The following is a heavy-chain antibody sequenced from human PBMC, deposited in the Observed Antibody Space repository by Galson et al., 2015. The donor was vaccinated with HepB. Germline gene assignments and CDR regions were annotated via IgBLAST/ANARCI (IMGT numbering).Heavy chain of an antibody. CDR1: GFTFSSYS. Sequence: SLRLSCAASGFTFSSYSMNWVRQAPGKGLEWVSYISSSSSTIYYADSVKGRFTISRDNAKNSLYLQMNSLGAEDTAVYYCARYIAAAGNETFDYWGQGTLVTVSS. V-gene: IGHV3-48*01. J-gene: IGHJ4*02. D-gene: IGHD6-13*01. CDR2: ISSSSSTI. CDR3: ARYIAAAGNETFDY.